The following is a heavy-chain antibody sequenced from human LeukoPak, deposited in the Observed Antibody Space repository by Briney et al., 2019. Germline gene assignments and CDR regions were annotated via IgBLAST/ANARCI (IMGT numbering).Heavy chain of an antibody. Sequence: PSETLSLTCTVSGGSISNYYWSWIRQPAGKGLEWIGRVYSTGSTNYNPSLESRLTMSVDTSQNQFSLKLTSLTAADTAVYYCARGFSGSRYFDYWGRGTLVTVSS. J-gene: IGHJ4*02. CDR2: VYSTGST. V-gene: IGHV4-4*07. CDR3: ARGFSGSRYFDY. CDR1: GGSISNYY. D-gene: IGHD1-26*01.